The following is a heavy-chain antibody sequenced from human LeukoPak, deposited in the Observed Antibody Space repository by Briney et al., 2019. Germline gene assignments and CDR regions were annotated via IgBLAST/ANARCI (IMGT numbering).Heavy chain of an antibody. J-gene: IGHJ2*01. CDR3: ARDPSDYAGVHVRGYFDL. D-gene: IGHD4-23*01. Sequence: SETLSLTCTVSGGSISSYYWSWIRQPPGKGLEWIWYIYYSGSTNYNPSLKSRVTISVDTSKNQFSLKLSSVAAADTAVYYCARDPSDYAGVHVRGYFDLWGRGTLVTVSS. V-gene: IGHV4-59*01. CDR2: IYYSGST. CDR1: GGSISSYY.